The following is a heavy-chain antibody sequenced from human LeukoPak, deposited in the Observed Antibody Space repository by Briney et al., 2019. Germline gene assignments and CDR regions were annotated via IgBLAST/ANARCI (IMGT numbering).Heavy chain of an antibody. Sequence: SETLSLTCTVSGGSISSYYWNWIRQPAGKGLEWIGRIHTSGSTNYNPSLKSRVTISVDTSKNQFSLKLSSVTAADTAVYYCAKGSGSWVYMDVWGKGTTVTVSS. J-gene: IGHJ6*03. CDR2: IHTSGST. V-gene: IGHV4-4*07. CDR3: AKGSGSWVYMDV. CDR1: GGSISSYY. D-gene: IGHD3-10*01.